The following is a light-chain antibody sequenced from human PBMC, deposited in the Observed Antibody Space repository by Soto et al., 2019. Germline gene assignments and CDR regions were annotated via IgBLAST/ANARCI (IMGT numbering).Light chain of an antibody. J-gene: IGKJ4*01. CDR1: QSVSSSY. CDR2: GAS. CDR3: QQSGSSPTGGQGWTGERLP. Sequence: EIVLTQSPGTLSLSPGERATLSCRASQSVSSSYLAWYQQKPGQAPRLLIYGASSRSTCIPARFSVSGSVTEVALSTRSLAPEDFAVHYFQQSGSSPTGGQGWTGERLPFGGGNQVEIK. V-gene: IGKV3-20*01.